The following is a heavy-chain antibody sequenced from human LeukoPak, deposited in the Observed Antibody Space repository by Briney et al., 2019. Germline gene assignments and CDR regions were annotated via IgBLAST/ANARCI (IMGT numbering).Heavy chain of an antibody. CDR3: AQGHLWFGELLEGY. D-gene: IGHD3-10*01. V-gene: IGHV3-74*01. CDR1: GFTFSSYW. CDR2: INSDGSST. Sequence: GGSLRLSCAASGFTFSSYWMHWVRQAPGKGLVWVSRINSDGSSTSYADSVKGRFTISRDNAKNTLYLQMNSLRAEDTAVYYCAQGHLWFGELLEGYWGQGSLVTGSS. J-gene: IGHJ4*02.